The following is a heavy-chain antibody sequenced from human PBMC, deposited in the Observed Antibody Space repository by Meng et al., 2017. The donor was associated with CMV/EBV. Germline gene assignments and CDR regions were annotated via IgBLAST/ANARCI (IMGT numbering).Heavy chain of an antibody. J-gene: IGHJ4*02. CDR3: GNLGGDNYGRSRSYLDY. CDR2: NSPNSGDT. Sequence: YNYTDYYMHWEQQAPGQELKWIRWNSPNSGDTNYEQTFQDRVTMTREKSINTPYMVMSRLGSDDKTVYYCGNLGGDNYGRSRSYLDYWGQGTLVTVSS. CDR1: YNYTDYY. D-gene: IGHD3-22*01. V-gene: IGHV1-2*02.